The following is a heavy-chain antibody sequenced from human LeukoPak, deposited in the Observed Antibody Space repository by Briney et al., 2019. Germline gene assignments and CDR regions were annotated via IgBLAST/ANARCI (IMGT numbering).Heavy chain of an antibody. CDR1: GGSFSGYY. Sequence: LETLSLTCAVYGGSFSGYYWSWIRQPPGKGLEWIGEINHSGSTNYNPSLKSRVTISVDTSKNQFSLKLSSVTAADTAVYYCARGDTMIVVVSNWFDPWGQGTLVTVSS. J-gene: IGHJ5*02. CDR3: ARGDTMIVVVSNWFDP. D-gene: IGHD3-22*01. CDR2: INHSGST. V-gene: IGHV4-34*01.